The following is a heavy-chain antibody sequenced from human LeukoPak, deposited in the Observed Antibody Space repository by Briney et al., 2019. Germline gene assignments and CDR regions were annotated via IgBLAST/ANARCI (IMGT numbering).Heavy chain of an antibody. J-gene: IGHJ3*02. CDR2: ISSSSSYI. CDR1: GFTFSSYA. CDR3: ARDAGRSDAFDI. Sequence: PGGSLRLSCAASGFTFSSYAMSWVRQAPGKGLEWVSSISSSSSYIYYAVSVKGRFTISRDNAKNSLYLQMNSLRAEDTAVYYCARDAGRSDAFDIWGQGTMVTVSS. V-gene: IGHV3-21*01. D-gene: IGHD3-10*01.